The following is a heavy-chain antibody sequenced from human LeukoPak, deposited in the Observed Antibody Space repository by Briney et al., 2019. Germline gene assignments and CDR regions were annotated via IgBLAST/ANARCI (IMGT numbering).Heavy chain of an antibody. J-gene: IGHJ4*02. D-gene: IGHD2-15*01. V-gene: IGHV3-30*02. CDR3: ARGTVALGYCSAGSCYLDH. CDR1: GFIFSDYG. CDR2: IRSDGSNK. Sequence: GGSLRLSCAASGFIFSDYGISGVRQAPGKGLEWVALIRSDGSNKYYPDSMKGRFTISRDNSKNTAYLQMNSLRAEDTAVYYCARGTVALGYCSAGSCYLDHWGQGTLVTVSS.